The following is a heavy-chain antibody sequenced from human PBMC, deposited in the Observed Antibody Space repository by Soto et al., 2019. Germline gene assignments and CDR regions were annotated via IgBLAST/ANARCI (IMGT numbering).Heavy chain of an antibody. CDR1: GFTFSSYG. J-gene: IGHJ4*02. CDR3: AKVYDSSGYYHFDY. Sequence: QVQLVESGGGVVQPGRSLRLSCAASGFTFSSYGMHWVRQAPGKGLEWVAVISYDGSNKYYADSVKGRFTISRDNSKNPLYLQMNSLRAEDRAVYYCAKVYDSSGYYHFDYGGQGTLFPVSS. CDR2: ISYDGSNK. V-gene: IGHV3-30*18. D-gene: IGHD3-22*01.